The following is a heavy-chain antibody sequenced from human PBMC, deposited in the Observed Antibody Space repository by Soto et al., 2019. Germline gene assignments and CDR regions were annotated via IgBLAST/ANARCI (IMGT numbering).Heavy chain of an antibody. Sequence: QVQLVQSGAEVKKPGASVRVSCKASGDGFSNYGFSWVRQAPGQGLEWLGWISAYDGQTNYTKKFQGSVTMTTDTSSSTAFMELRSLRSDDTAVYYCARVLYYDSSGYYAFDYWGLGTLVTVSA. D-gene: IGHD3-22*01. CDR2: ISAYDGQT. CDR3: ARVLYYDSSGYYAFDY. CDR1: GDGFSNYG. V-gene: IGHV1-18*01. J-gene: IGHJ4*02.